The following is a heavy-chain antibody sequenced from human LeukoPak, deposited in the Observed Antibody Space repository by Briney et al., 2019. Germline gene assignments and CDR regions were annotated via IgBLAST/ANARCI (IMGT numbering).Heavy chain of an antibody. CDR3: ARGRGSSITMVRGARAYNWFDP. CDR1: GGSISSSSYY. J-gene: IGHJ5*02. Sequence: SETLSLTCAVSGGSISSSSYYWDWIRQPPGKGLEWIGRIYTSGSTNYNPSLKSRVTISVDTSKNQFSLKLSSVTAADTAVYYCARGRGSSITMVRGARAYNWFDPWGQGTLVTVSS. D-gene: IGHD3-10*01. CDR2: IYTSGST. V-gene: IGHV4-61*02.